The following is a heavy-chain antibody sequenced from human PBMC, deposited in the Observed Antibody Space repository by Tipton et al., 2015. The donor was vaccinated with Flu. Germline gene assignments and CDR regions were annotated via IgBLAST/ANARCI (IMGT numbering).Heavy chain of an antibody. CDR2: MNPNSGNS. V-gene: IGHV1-8*01. J-gene: IGHJ6*02. D-gene: IGHD3-16*01. CDR3: AVGGDYYGVDV. CDR1: GYTFTTYD. Sequence: QLVQSGPEVKTPGASVRVSCKASGYTFTTYDIYWVRQAAGQGLECVGWMNPNSGNSGYAQKFQGRVTMTRDTSISTAYMELKSLRSEDTAVYYCAVGGDYYGVDVWGQGTSVNVSS.